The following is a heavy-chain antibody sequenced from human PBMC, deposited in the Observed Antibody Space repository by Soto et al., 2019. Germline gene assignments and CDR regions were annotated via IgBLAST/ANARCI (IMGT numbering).Heavy chain of an antibody. Sequence: PSETLSLTCTVSGGSISRGGYYWSWIRQHPGKGLEWIGYIYYSGSTYYNPSLKSRVTISVDTSKNQFSLKLSSVTAADTAVYYCARAPLPAWFDPWGQGTLVTVSS. CDR1: GGSISRGGYY. CDR2: IYYSGST. J-gene: IGHJ5*02. V-gene: IGHV4-31*03. CDR3: ARAPLPAWFDP.